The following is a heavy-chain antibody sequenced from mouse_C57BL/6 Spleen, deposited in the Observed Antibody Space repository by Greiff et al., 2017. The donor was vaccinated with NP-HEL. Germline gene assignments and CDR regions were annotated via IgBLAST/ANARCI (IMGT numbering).Heavy chain of an antibody. Sequence: QVQLQQPGAELVRPGTSVKLSCKASGYTFTSYWMHWVKQRPGQGLEWIGVIDPSDSYTNYNQKFKGKATLTVDTSSSTAYMQLSSLTSEDSAVYYCADQTAQAPWFAYWGQGTLVTVSA. D-gene: IGHD3-2*02. CDR3: ADQTAQAPWFAY. J-gene: IGHJ3*01. CDR1: GYTFTSYW. V-gene: IGHV1-59*01. CDR2: IDPSDSYT.